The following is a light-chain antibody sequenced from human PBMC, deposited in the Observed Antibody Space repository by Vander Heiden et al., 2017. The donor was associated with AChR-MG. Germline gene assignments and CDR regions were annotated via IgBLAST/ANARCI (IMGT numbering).Light chain of an antibody. Sequence: SSELTQDPAVSLALGQPLRITCQGDSLRGDYTSRYQQKPAQAPVIVIYGKNNRPSGIPDRFSGASSGNTAALTITGAQAEEEADYYCNSRDSSGNNWVFGGGTKLTVL. CDR1: SLRGDY. CDR2: GKN. CDR3: NSRDSSGNNWV. V-gene: IGLV3-19*01. J-gene: IGLJ3*02.